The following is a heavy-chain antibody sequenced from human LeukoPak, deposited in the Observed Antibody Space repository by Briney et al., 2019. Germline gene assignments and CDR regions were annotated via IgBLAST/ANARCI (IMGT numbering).Heavy chain of an antibody. Sequence: GGSLRLSCSASGFTFSNYAMSWVRQAPGKGLEWVSAINDGVGRAFYADAVRGRFTISRDNSQNTLYLQMNSLRAEDTAIYLYCGGDCYIRAGDSWGQGTLVTVSS. CDR3: CGGDCYIRAGDS. CDR2: INDGVGRA. CDR1: GFTFSNYA. J-gene: IGHJ4*02. D-gene: IGHD2-21*02. V-gene: IGHV3-23*01.